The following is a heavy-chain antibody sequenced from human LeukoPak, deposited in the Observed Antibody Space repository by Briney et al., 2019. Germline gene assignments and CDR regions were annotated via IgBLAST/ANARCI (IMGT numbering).Heavy chain of an antibody. V-gene: IGHV3-30*02. D-gene: IGHD3-22*01. J-gene: IGHJ4*02. Sequence: PGGSLRLSXAASGFTFSSYGMHWVRQAPDKGLEWLAFIRYDGDNKYYVDSVKGRFTISRDNSKNTLYLQMNSLRAEDTAVYYCAKVVTTYYYDTSGYSDYWGQGTLVTVSS. CDR3: AKVVTTYYYDTSGYSDY. CDR1: GFTFSSYG. CDR2: IRYDGDNK.